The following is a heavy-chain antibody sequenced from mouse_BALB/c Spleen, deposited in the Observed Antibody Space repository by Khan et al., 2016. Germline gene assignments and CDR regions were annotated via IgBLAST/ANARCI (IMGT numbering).Heavy chain of an antibody. CDR1: GLSLTNPG. Sequence: VQLKESGPGLVAPSQSLSITCPVSGLSLTNPGVHWIRQPPGHGLEWLGLIWPGGSTDFNSALMSTLSITKANSQNQVFLTKISLQTDDTTMSHSARDDQYYYAWCAPWGQGTLVIVSA. CDR2: IWPGGST. V-gene: IGHV2-9*02. CDR3: ARDDQYYYAWCAP. D-gene: IGHD1-1*01. J-gene: IGHJ3*01.